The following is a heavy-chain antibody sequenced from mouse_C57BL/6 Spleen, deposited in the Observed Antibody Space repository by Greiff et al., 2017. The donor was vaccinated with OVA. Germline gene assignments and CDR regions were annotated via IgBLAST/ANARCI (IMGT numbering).Heavy chain of an antibody. D-gene: IGHD2-3*01. J-gene: IGHJ3*01. CDR1: GFTFSSYA. CDR3: TRLSMEDGYYVFAY. Sequence: EVKVVESGEGLVKPGGSLKLSCAASGFTFSSYAMSWVRQTPEKRLEWVAYISSGGDYIYYADTVKGRFTISRDNARNTLYLQMSSLKSEDTAMYYCTRLSMEDGYYVFAYWGQGTLVTVSA. CDR2: ISSGGDYI. V-gene: IGHV5-9-1*02.